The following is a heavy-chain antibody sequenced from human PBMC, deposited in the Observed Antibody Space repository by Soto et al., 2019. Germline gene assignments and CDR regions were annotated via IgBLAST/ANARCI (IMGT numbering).Heavy chain of an antibody. CDR3: AREGFYGSGSYNF. CDR2: INTANGNT. Sequence: QVQLVQSGAEVKKPGASVKVSCKTSGYIFPNYAMHWVRQAPGQGLEWMGWINTANGNTKYSQKFQGRVTITRDPSASTAYMELSGLRAEDTAVFFCAREGFYGSGSYNFWGQGTLVTVSS. V-gene: IGHV1-3*04. CDR1: GYIFPNYA. D-gene: IGHD3-10*01. J-gene: IGHJ4*02.